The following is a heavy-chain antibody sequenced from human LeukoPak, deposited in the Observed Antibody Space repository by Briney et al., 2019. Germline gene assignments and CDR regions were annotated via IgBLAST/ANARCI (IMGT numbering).Heavy chain of an antibody. CDR3: ARDRDLLWFGELSVWFDP. CDR2: IYTSGST. D-gene: IGHD3-10*01. J-gene: IGHJ5*02. V-gene: IGHV4-4*07. Sequence: PSETLSLTCTVSGGSISSYYWSWIRQPAGKGLEWIGRIYTSGSTNYNPSLKSRVTMSVDTSKNQFSLKLSPVTAADTAVYYCARDRDLLWFGELSVWFDPWGQGTLVTVSS. CDR1: GGSISSYY.